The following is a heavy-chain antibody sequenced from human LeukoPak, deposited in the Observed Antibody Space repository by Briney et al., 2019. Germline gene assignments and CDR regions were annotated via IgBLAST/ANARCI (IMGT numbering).Heavy chain of an antibody. V-gene: IGHV4-4*07. CDR2: IYTSGST. CDR1: GGSISSYY. D-gene: IGHD3-16*02. Sequence: SETLSLTCTVSGGSISSYYWSWIRQPAGKGLEWIGRIYTSGSTNYNPSLKSRVTMSVDTSKNQFSLKLSSVTAADTAVYYCARALGDYVWGSYRSFDYWGQGTLVTVSS. CDR3: ARALGDYVWGSYRSFDY. J-gene: IGHJ4*02.